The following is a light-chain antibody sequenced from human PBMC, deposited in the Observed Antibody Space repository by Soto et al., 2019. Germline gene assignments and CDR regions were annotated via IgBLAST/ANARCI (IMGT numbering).Light chain of an antibody. V-gene: IGKV1-39*01. J-gene: IGKJ1*01. CDR1: QNIDTF. CDR3: QQSHSAPT. CDR2: SST. Sequence: DIQMTQSPSSLSASVGDSVTISCRSSQNIDTFLNWYQQKAGEAPKLLIRSSTTLQDWVPSRFTGSGSGTEFALSICSLQREDFASYYCQQSHSAPTFGQGTKV.